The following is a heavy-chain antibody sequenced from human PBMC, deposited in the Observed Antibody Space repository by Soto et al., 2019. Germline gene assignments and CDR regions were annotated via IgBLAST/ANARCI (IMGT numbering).Heavy chain of an antibody. CDR3: AKDSNKYSSSLRGRYFDY. V-gene: IGHV3-23*01. Sequence: PGGSLRLSCAASGFTFTSYVMSWVRQAPGKGREWVAGISGGGSTAFYADSVKGRFTISRDNAKNTVVLQMDSLRAEDTAIYYCAKDSNKYSSSLRGRYFDYWGQGTLVTVSS. CDR2: ISGGGSTA. J-gene: IGHJ4*02. D-gene: IGHD3-22*01. CDR1: GFTFTSYV.